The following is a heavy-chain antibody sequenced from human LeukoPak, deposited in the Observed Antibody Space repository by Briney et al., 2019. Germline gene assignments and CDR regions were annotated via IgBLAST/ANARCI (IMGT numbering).Heavy chain of an antibody. V-gene: IGHV4-39*07. Sequence: SETLSLTCTVSGGSISSSSYYWGWIRQPPGKGLEWIGSIYYSGSTYYNPSLKSRVTISVDTSKNQFSLKLSSVTAADTAVYYCARVGATTYHYDYWGQGTLSPSPQ. J-gene: IGHJ4*02. CDR3: ARVGATTYHYDY. D-gene: IGHD1-26*01. CDR2: IYYSGST. CDR1: GGSISSSSYY.